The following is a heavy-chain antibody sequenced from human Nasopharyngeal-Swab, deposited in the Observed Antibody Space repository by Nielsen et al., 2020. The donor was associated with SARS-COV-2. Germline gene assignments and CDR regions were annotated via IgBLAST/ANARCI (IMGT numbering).Heavy chain of an antibody. CDR3: ARPMRPMGHYYFGMDV. Sequence: GESLMISCKGSGYSFTTYWIGWVRQMPGKGLEWMGIIYPGDSNTRYSPSFQGQVTISVDKYSSTAYLQWSSLKASDTAIYYCARPMRPMGHYYFGMDVWGQGTTVTVSS. CDR2: IYPGDSNT. CDR1: GYSFTTYW. J-gene: IGHJ6*02. D-gene: IGHD1-26*01. V-gene: IGHV5-51*01.